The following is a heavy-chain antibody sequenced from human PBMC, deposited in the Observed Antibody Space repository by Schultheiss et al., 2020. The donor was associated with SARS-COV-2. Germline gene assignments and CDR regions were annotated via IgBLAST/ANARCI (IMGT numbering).Heavy chain of an antibody. J-gene: IGHJ2*01. CDR2: ISYDGSNK. CDR1: GFTFSSYA. CDR3: ARGLYGPNWYFDL. V-gene: IGHV3-30*07. Sequence: GGSLRLSCAASGFTFSSYAMSWVRQAPGKGLEWVAVISYDGSNKYYADSVKGRFTISRDNSKNTLYLQVNSLRAEDTAVFYCARGLYGPNWYFDLWGRGTLVTVSS. D-gene: IGHD4/OR15-4a*01.